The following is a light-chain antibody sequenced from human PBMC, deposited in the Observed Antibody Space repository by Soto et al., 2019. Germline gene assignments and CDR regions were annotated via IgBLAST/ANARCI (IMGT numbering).Light chain of an antibody. V-gene: IGKV3-20*01. Sequence: VLTQSPGTLSLSPGERATLSCRASQSVSGSYLAWYQQRPGQAPRLLIYGASSRATGIPDRFSGSGSGTDFTLTIPRLEPEDFAVYYCQQYGSSRWTFGRGTKVDIK. CDR2: GAS. CDR3: QQYGSSRWT. CDR1: QSVSGSY. J-gene: IGKJ1*01.